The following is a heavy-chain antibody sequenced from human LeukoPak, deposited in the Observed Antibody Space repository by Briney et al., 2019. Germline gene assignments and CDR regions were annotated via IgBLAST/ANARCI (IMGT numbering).Heavy chain of an antibody. CDR3: ARVAPYYSSSWEEDY. CDR2: IIPIFGTA. V-gene: IGHV1-69*13. Sequence: ASVKVSCKASGGTFSSYAISWVRQAPGQGLEWMGGIIPIFGTANYAQKFQGRVTITADESTSTAYMELSSLRSEDTAVYYCARVAPYYSSSWEEDYWGQGTLVTVSS. CDR1: GGTFSSYA. J-gene: IGHJ4*02. D-gene: IGHD6-13*01.